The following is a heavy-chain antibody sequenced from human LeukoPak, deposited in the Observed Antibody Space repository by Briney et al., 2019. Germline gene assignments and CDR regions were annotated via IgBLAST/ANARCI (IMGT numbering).Heavy chain of an antibody. D-gene: IGHD3-22*01. CDR3: ASRNTMRGKYYYYGMDV. CDR2: MNPNSGNT. J-gene: IGHJ6*02. CDR1: GYTFTSYD. V-gene: IGHV1-8*01. Sequence: ASAKVSCKASGYTFTSYDINWVRQATGQGLEWMGWMNPNSGNTGYAQKFQGRVTMTRNTSISIAYMELSSLRSEDTAVYYCASRNTMRGKYYYYGMDVWGQGTTVTVSS.